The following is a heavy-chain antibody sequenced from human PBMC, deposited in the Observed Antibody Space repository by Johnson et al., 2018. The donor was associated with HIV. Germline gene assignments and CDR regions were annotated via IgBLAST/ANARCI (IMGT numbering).Heavy chain of an antibody. CDR1: GFTFSSYG. V-gene: IGHV3-30*02. CDR3: AKWDMWELQVDAFDI. Sequence: QVQLVESGGGVVQPGGSLRLSCAASGFTFSSYGMHWVRQAPGKGLEWVAFIRYDGSNNYYADSVKGRFTISRDNSKNTLYLQMHSLRAEDTAVDYCAKWDMWELQVDAFDIWGQGTKVTVSS. CDR2: IRYDGSNN. J-gene: IGHJ3*02. D-gene: IGHD1-26*01.